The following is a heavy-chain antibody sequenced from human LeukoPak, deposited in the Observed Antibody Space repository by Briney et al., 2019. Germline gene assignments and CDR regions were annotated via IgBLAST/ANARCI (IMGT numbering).Heavy chain of an antibody. CDR3: ASQIVVPAALMGAFDI. J-gene: IGHJ3*02. V-gene: IGHV4-39*01. Sequence: PSETLSLTCTVSGGSISSSSYYWGWIRQPPGKGLEWIGSIYYSGSTYYNPSLKSRVTISVDTSKNQFSLKLSSVTAADTAVYYCASQIVVPAALMGAFDIWGPGTMVTVSS. CDR2: IYYSGST. CDR1: GGSISSSSYY. D-gene: IGHD2-2*01.